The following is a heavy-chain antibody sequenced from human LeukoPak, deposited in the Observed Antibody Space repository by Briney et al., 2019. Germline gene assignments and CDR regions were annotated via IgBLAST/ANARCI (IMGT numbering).Heavy chain of an antibody. V-gene: IGHV4-34*01. CDR1: GGSFSGYY. D-gene: IGHD3-10*01. CDR3: AGWSLLWFGELMAPYYFDY. CDR2: INHSGST. J-gene: IGHJ4*02. Sequence: PSETLSLTCAVYGGSFSGYYWSWIRQPPGKGLEWIGEINHSGSTNYNPSLKSRVTISVDTSKNQFSLKLSSVTAADTAVYYCAGWSLLWFGELMAPYYFDYWGQGTLVTVSS.